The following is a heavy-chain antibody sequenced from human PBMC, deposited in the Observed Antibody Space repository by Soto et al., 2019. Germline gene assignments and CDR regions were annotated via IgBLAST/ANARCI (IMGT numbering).Heavy chain of an antibody. D-gene: IGHD3-10*01. J-gene: IGHJ4*02. CDR3: ARDRWFGELFDY. CDR2: ISSSSSYI. CDR1: GFTFSSYS. Sequence: EVQLVESGGGLVKPGGSLRLSCAASGFTFSSYSMNWVRQAPGKGLEWVSSISSSSSYIYYADSVKGRFTISRDNAKNSLYLQMNSLRAKDTAVYYCARDRWFGELFDYWGQGTLVTVSS. V-gene: IGHV3-21*01.